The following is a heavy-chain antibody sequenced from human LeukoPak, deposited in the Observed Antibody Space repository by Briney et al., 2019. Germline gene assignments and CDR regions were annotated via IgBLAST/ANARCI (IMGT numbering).Heavy chain of an antibody. J-gene: IGHJ5*02. CDR3: SRDRLGGLDL. CDR2: ISTMSNYI. D-gene: IGHD5-12*01. Sequence: PGGSLRLSCAASGFTVSSNYMSWVRQAPGKGLEWVSSISTMSNYIFYGDSVKGRFTISRDNAKNSVYLQMNSLRPEDTAVYYCSRDRLGGLDLWGQGTLVTVSS. CDR1: GFTVSSNY. V-gene: IGHV3-21*01.